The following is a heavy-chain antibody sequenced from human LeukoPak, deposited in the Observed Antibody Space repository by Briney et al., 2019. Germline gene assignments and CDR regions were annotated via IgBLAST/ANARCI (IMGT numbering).Heavy chain of an antibody. V-gene: IGHV4-39*01. Sequence: SETLSLTCTVSGGSISSYYWGWIRQPPGKGLEWIGSIYYSGSTYYNPSLKSRVTISVDTSKNQFSLKLSSVTAADTAVYYCARQRLDYDNDYWGQGTLVTVSS. CDR2: IYYSGST. D-gene: IGHD3-22*01. CDR1: GGSISSYY. CDR3: ARQRLDYDNDY. J-gene: IGHJ4*02.